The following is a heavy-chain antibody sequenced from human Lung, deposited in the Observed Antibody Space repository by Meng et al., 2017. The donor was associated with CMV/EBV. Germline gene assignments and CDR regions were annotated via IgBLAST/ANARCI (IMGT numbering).Heavy chain of an antibody. CDR1: GGSIRSGGYY. CDR3: ARAYPSFFFDS. J-gene: IGHJ4*02. D-gene: IGHD3-16*02. Sequence: CSVAGGSIRSGGYYWSWIRQPPGKGLGWIGYVHFSGSSYYTPSLQSRITISVDTSKSQFSLRLNSVTTADTAVYYCARAYPSFFFDSWGQGTLVTVSS. V-gene: IGHV4-30-4*01. CDR2: VHFSGSS.